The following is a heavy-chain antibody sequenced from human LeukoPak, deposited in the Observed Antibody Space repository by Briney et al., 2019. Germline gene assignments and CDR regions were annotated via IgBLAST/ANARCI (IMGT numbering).Heavy chain of an antibody. Sequence: ASVKVFCKASGYTFTGYYMHWVRQAPGQGLEWMGWINPNSGGTNYAQKFQGRVTMTRDTSISTAYMELSRLRSDDTAVYYCARVRWELRFGDYWGQGTLVTVSS. CDR2: INPNSGGT. V-gene: IGHV1-2*02. D-gene: IGHD1-26*01. J-gene: IGHJ4*02. CDR3: ARVRWELRFGDY. CDR1: GYTFTGYY.